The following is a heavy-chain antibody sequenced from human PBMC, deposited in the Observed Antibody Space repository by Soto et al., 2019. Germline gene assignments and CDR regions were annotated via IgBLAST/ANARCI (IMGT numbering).Heavy chain of an antibody. CDR3: THRLVGSGQGY. J-gene: IGHJ4*02. CDR2: IHWNDDN. Sequence: QITLEETGPTLVKPTQTLTLTCTFSGFSLTSGRVGVGWIRQPPGKALEWLAVIHWNDDNHYSPSLKSRLTITKDTSKNQVVLTLTNMDPVDTATYYCTHRLVGSGQGYWGQGTLVTVSS. V-gene: IGHV2-5*01. D-gene: IGHD2-15*01. CDR1: GFSLTSGRVG.